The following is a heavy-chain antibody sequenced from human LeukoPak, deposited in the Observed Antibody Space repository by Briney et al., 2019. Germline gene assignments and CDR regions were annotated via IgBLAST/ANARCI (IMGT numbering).Heavy chain of an antibody. CDR2: IIPIFGTA. Sequence: SVKVSRKASGGSFSRYAISWVRQAPGQGLEWMGGIIPIFGTANYAQKFQGRVTITADESTRTAYMELRTLRSEDTAIYYCARGSGETGGYYYVYWGRGTPVTVSS. CDR3: ARGSGETGGYYYVY. CDR1: GGSFSRYA. D-gene: IGHD2-8*02. J-gene: IGHJ4*02. V-gene: IGHV1-69*13.